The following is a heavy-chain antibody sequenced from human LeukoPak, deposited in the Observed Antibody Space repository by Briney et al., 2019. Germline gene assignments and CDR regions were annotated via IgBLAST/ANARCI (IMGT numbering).Heavy chain of an antibody. CDR1: GFTFSSYA. CDR3: AKDRVTYYYDSSGYYYGGYFDY. CDR2: ISGSGGST. V-gene: IGHV3-23*01. Sequence: TGGSLRLSCAASGFTFSSYAMSWVRQAPGKGLEWVSAISGSGGSTYYADSVKGRFTISRDNSKNTLYLQMNSLRAEDTAVYYCAKDRVTYYYDSSGYYYGGYFDYWGQGTLVTVSS. D-gene: IGHD3-22*01. J-gene: IGHJ4*02.